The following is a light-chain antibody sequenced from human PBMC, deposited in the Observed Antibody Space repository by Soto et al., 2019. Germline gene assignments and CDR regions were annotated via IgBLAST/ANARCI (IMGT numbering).Light chain of an antibody. CDR2: DAS. V-gene: IGKV3-15*01. J-gene: IGKJ5*01. Sequence: EIVMTQSPDTLSVSPGARATLSCRARQSVSSNLAWYQVKPGQAPRLLIYDASTRATGIPARFSGSGSGTDFTLTISSLQSEDFAVYYCQQYNNWPPLTFGQGTRLEIK. CDR3: QQYNNWPPLT. CDR1: QSVSSN.